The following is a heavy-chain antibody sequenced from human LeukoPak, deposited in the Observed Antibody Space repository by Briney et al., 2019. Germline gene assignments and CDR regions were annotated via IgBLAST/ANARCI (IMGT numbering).Heavy chain of an antibody. D-gene: IGHD6-6*01. Sequence: ASVKVSFKASGYTFTSYGISWVRQAPGQGLEGMGWIGAYNGNTNYAQKLQGRVTMTTDTSTSTAYMELRSLRSDDTAVYYCARDSLEGRHEYSSSCLDYWGQGTLVTVSS. J-gene: IGHJ4*02. CDR2: IGAYNGNT. V-gene: IGHV1-18*01. CDR1: GYTFTSYG. CDR3: ARDSLEGRHEYSSSCLDY.